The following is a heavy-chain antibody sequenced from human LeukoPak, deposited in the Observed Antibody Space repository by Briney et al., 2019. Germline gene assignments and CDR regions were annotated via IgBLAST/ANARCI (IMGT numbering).Heavy chain of an antibody. D-gene: IGHD4-11*01. J-gene: IGHJ6*02. CDR1: GYTFTGYY. CDR2: INPNSGGT. V-gene: IGHV1-2*04. CDR3: ARHSNYYYGMDV. Sequence: ASVKVSCKASGYTFTGYYMHWVRQAPGQGLEWMGWINPNSGGTNYAQKFQGWVTMTRDTSTSTAYMELSRLRSDDTAVYYCARHSNYYYGMDVWGQGTTVTVSS.